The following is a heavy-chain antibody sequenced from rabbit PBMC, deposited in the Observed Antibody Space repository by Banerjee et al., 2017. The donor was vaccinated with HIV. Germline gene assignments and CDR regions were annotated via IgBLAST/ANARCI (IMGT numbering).Heavy chain of an antibody. CDR1: GFDFSSYG. Sequence: QLKESGGGLVQPGGSLKLSCKASGFDFSSYGISWVRQAPGKGLEWIGYIDPAFGSTYYASWVNGRFTISSDNAQNTVDLQMNSLTAADTATYFCARRFYTYGYASYFSLWGPGTLVTVS. CDR2: IDPAFGST. D-gene: IGHD6-1*01. V-gene: IGHV1S7*01. CDR3: ARRFYTYGYASYFSL. J-gene: IGHJ4*01.